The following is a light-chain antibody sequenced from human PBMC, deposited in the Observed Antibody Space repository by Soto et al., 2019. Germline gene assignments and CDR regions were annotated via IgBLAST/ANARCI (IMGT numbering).Light chain of an antibody. J-gene: IGLJ2*01. V-gene: IGLV4-69*01. CDR2: LNSDGSH. CDR1: SWHSSYA. Sequence: QLVLTQSPSASASLGASVKLTCTLSSWHSSYAIAWHQQQPEKGPRYLMKLNSDGSHSKGDGIPDRFSGSSSGAERYLTISSLQSEDEADYYCQTWGTGGFGGGTKLTVL. CDR3: QTWGTGG.